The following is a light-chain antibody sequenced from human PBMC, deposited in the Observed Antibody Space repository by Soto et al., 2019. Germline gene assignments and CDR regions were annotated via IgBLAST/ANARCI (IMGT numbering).Light chain of an antibody. J-gene: IGKJ1*01. CDR2: HTS. V-gene: IGKV3-20*01. CDR3: QQYESSPRT. Sequence: EIVLTQSPGTLSLSPGERATLSCRASERLSSVYLAWYQQRPGQPPRLLVYHTSNRATGIPDRFSASGSGTDFTLTISRLEPEDFAVYYCQQYESSPRTFGQGTKVDIK. CDR1: ERLSSVY.